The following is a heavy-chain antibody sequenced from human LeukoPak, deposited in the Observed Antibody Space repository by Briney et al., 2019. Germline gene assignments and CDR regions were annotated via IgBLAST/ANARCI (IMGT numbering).Heavy chain of an antibody. CDR3: AKALDIVVVPAAMFVLGFDC. J-gene: IGHJ4*02. CDR2: IGGSGGST. D-gene: IGHD2-2*01. CDR1: GFTFSSYA. Sequence: PGGSLRLSCAASGFTFSSYAMSWVRQAPGKGLEWVSAIGGSGGSTYYADSVKGRFTISRDNSKNTLYLQMNSLRAEDTAVYYCAKALDIVVVPAAMFVLGFDCWGQGNLVTVSS. V-gene: IGHV3-23*01.